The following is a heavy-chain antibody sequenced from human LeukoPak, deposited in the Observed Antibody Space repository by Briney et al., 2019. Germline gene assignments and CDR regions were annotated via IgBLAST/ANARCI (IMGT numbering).Heavy chain of an antibody. V-gene: IGHV1-69*13. D-gene: IGHD3-22*01. Sequence: SVKVSCKASGGTFSTFPISWVRHAPGQGLEWIGGIIPIFGPNYAQKFQGRATISADLATATAYMELSSLTSEDTSVYYCATGKDRSGYYYSLDYWGQGTLVAVSS. CDR1: GGTFSTFP. CDR3: ATGKDRSGYYYSLDY. J-gene: IGHJ4*02. CDR2: IIPIFGP.